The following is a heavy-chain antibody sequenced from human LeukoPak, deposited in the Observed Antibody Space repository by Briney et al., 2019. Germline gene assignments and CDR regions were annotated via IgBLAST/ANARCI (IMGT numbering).Heavy chain of an antibody. D-gene: IGHD3-10*01. CDR3: ARVADYYGSGSYGLDP. CDR1: GGSISSGGYS. V-gene: IGHV4-30-2*01. J-gene: IGHJ5*02. CDR2: IYHSGST. Sequence: SQTLSLTCAVSGGSISSGGYSGSWIRQPPGKGLEWIGYIYHSGSTYYNPSLKSRVTISVDRSKNQFSLKLSSVTAADTAVYYCARVADYYGSGSYGLDPWGQGTLVTVSS.